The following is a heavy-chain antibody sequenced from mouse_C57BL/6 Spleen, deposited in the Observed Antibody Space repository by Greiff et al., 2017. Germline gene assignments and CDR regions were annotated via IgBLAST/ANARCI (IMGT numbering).Heavy chain of an antibody. CDR1: GYTFTSSW. Sequence: VQLVESGAELATPGASVKLSCKASGYTFTSSWMHWVKQRPGQGLEWIGYINPSSGYTKYNQKFKDKATLTADKSSSTAYMQLSSLTYEDSAVYYCAKFYDYDWYFDVWGTGTTVTVSS. J-gene: IGHJ1*03. V-gene: IGHV1-7*01. CDR3: AKFYDYDWYFDV. CDR2: INPSSGYT. D-gene: IGHD2-4*01.